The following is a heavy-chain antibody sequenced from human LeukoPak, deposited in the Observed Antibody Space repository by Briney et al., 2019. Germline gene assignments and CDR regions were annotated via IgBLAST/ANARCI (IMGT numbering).Heavy chain of an antibody. J-gene: IGHJ1*01. Sequence: NTGGSLRLSCAASGFTFSDYYMSWIRQAPGKGLEWVSYISSSGSTIYYADSVKGRFTISRDNAKNSLYLQMNSLRAEDTAVYYCATYSSLNRREFQYWGQGTLLTVSS. CDR3: ATYSSLNRREFQY. V-gene: IGHV3-11*04. D-gene: IGHD3-22*01. CDR1: GFTFSDYY. CDR2: ISSSGSTI.